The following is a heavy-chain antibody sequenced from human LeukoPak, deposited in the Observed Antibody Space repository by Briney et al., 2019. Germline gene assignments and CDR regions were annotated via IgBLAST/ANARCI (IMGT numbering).Heavy chain of an antibody. Sequence: PGGSLRLSCAASGFIFSNYWMSWVRQPPGKGLEWIGEIYHSGSTNYNPSLKSRVTISVDKSKNQFSLKLSSVTAADTAVYYCARVASDGYNVCFDYWGQGTLVTVSS. CDR2: IYHSGST. CDR1: GFIFSNYW. CDR3: ARVASDGYNVCFDY. J-gene: IGHJ4*02. D-gene: IGHD5-24*01. V-gene: IGHV4-4*02.